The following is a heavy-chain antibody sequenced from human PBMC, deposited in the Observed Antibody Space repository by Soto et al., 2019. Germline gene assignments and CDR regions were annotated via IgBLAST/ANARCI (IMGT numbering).Heavy chain of an antibody. CDR1: GFTFSSYS. V-gene: IGHV3-48*01. CDR3: ARDQLYDILTGYYSFDY. Sequence: GGSLRLSCAASGFTFSSYSMNWVRQAPGKGLEWVSYISSSSSTIYYADSVKGRFTISRDNAKNSLYLQMNSLRAEDTAVYYCARDQLYDILTGYYSFDYWGQGTLVTVSS. CDR2: ISSSSSTI. D-gene: IGHD3-9*01. J-gene: IGHJ4*02.